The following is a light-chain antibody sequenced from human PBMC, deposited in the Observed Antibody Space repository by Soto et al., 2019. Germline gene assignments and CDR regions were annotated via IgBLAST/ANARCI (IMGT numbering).Light chain of an antibody. Sequence: AIQLTQSPSSLSASVGDRVTITCRAGQDIRSDLGWYQHKPGKAPRLLIHAASSLQSGVPSRFSGSASGTEFTLTISSLQPEDLASYYCQQANSFPLTFGGGTKVDIK. CDR3: QQANSFPLT. V-gene: IGKV1-6*01. CDR1: QDIRSD. CDR2: AAS. J-gene: IGKJ4*01.